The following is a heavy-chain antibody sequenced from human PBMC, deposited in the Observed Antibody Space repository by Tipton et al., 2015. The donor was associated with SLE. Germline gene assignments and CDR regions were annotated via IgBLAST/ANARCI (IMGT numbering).Heavy chain of an antibody. J-gene: IGHJ3*02. D-gene: IGHD2-21*01. CDR2: IYYSGST. CDR1: GGSISSSSYY. Sequence: GLVKPSETLSLTCTVSGGSISSSSYYWGWIRQPPGKGLEWIGSIYYSGSTYYNPSLKSRVTISVDMSKNQFFLNLTSVTAADTAVYYCAGPIRQDGFDIWGQGTMVTVSS. CDR3: AGPIRQDGFDI. V-gene: IGHV4-39*07.